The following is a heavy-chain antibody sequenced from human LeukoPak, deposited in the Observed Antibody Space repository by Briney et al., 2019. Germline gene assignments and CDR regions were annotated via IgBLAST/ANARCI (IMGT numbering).Heavy chain of an antibody. CDR3: ARVKAPKVELRRHYFYGMDV. V-gene: IGHV1-2*02. J-gene: IGHJ6*02. CDR1: GYTFTAYN. CDR2: INPNSGGT. D-gene: IGHD1-7*01. Sequence: GASVKVSCKASGYTFTAYNMHWVRQAPGQGLEWMGWINPNSGGTNYAQKFQGRVTMTRDTSITTAYMELTRVRSDDTAEYYCARVKAPKVELRRHYFYGMDVWGQGTTVTVSS.